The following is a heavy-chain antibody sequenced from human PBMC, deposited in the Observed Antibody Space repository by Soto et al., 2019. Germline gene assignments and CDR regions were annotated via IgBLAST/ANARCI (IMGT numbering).Heavy chain of an antibody. CDR1: GGTFSGYY. CDR3: ARVGVRGSSTPYYYYGMDV. D-gene: IGHD1-26*01. Sequence: SETLSLTCAVYGGTFSGYYWSWIRQPPGKGLEWIGEINHSGSTNYNPSLKSRVTISVDTSKNQFSLKLSSVTAADTAVYYCARVGVRGSSTPYYYYGMDVWGQGTTVTVSS. CDR2: INHSGST. J-gene: IGHJ6*02. V-gene: IGHV4-34*01.